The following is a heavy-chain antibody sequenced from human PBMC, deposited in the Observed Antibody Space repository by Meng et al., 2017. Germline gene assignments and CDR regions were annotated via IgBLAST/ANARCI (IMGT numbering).Heavy chain of an antibody. CDR2: IYTSGST. J-gene: IGHJ4*02. CDR1: GCSISSGSYY. D-gene: IGHD3-9*01. CDR3: AAEYDILTGYYKGYYFDY. Sequence: LRLSCTVSGCSISSGSYYWSWLRPPAGKGLEWIGRIYTSGSTNYNPSLKSRVTISVDTSKNQFSLKLSSVTAADTAVYYCAAEYDILTGYYKGYYFDYWGQGTLVTVS. V-gene: IGHV4-61*02.